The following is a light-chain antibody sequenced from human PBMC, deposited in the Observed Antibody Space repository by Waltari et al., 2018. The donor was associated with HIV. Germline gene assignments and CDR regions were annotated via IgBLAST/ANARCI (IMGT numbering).Light chain of an antibody. CDR2: KND. Sequence: QSVMTQPPSASGTPGQRVTISCSGSSSNIGSNTVNWYQQLPGTAPKLLMYKNDKRPSGVPDRFSGSKSGTSASLAISGLQSEDEADYYCAAWDDSLNGVVFGGGTKLTVL. J-gene: IGLJ2*01. CDR1: SSNIGSNT. CDR3: AAWDDSLNGVV. V-gene: IGLV1-44*01.